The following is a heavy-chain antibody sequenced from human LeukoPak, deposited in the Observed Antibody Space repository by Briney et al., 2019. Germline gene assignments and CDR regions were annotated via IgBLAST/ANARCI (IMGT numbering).Heavy chain of an antibody. D-gene: IGHD5-12*01. CDR1: GFTFSDYY. CDR3: AKGGGSGYDWLRNY. J-gene: IGHJ4*02. Sequence: GGSLRLSCAASGFTFSDYYMSWIRQAPGKGLEWVSAISGSGGSTYYADSVKGRFTISRDNSKNTLYLQMNSLRAEDTAVYYCAKGGGSGYDWLRNYWGQGTLVTVSS. V-gene: IGHV3-23*01. CDR2: ISGSGGST.